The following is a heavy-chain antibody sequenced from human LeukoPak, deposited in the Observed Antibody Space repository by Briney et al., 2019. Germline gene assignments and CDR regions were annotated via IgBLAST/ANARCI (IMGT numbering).Heavy chain of an antibody. CDR3: ARILADSDSSGWHFDY. V-gene: IGHV2-70*11. Sequence: SGPTLVNPTQTLTLTCTFSGFSLSTSGMCVSWIRQPPGKALEWLARIDWDDDKYYSTSLKTRLTISKDTSKNQVVLTMTNMDPVDTATYYCARILADSDSSGWHFDYWGQGTLVTVSS. CDR1: GFSLSTSGMC. J-gene: IGHJ4*02. CDR2: IDWDDDK. D-gene: IGHD6-19*01.